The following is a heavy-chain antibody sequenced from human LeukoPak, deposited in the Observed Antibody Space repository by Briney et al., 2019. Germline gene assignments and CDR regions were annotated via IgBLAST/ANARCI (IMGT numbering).Heavy chain of an antibody. CDR3: ARVRPGQWLLRDAFDI. D-gene: IGHD6-19*01. J-gene: IGHJ3*02. Sequence: GGSLRLSCAASGFIFNNAWMSWVRQAPGKGLEWVANIKQDGSEKYYVDSVKGRFTISRDNAKNSLHLQMNSLRAEDTALYYCARVRPGQWLLRDAFDIWGQGTMVTVSS. CDR1: GFIFNNAW. V-gene: IGHV3-7*01. CDR2: IKQDGSEK.